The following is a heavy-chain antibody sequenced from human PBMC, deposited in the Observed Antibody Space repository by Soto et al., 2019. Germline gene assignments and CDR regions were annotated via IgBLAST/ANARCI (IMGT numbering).Heavy chain of an antibody. J-gene: IGHJ4*02. V-gene: IGHV3-30-3*01. D-gene: IGHD1-1*01. CDR1: GFTFSSYA. CDR3: ARGPHNIDY. Sequence: QVQLVESGGGVVQPGRSLRLSCAASGFTFSSYAMHWVRQAPGKGLEWVAVISYDGSNKYYADSVKGRFTISRDNSKNTRYLQMNSRRAEDTAVYYCARGPHNIDYWGQGTLVTVSS. CDR2: ISYDGSNK.